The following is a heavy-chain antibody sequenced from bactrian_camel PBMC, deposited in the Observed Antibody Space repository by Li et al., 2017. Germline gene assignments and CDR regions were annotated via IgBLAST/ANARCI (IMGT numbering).Heavy chain of an antibody. Sequence: HVQLVESGGGSVQVGGSLRLSCVASPYPGSDYSMGRFRQAPRKQREGIAAIYTVTGSTAYADSVKGRFTISQDIAKNILYLQMNSLKPEDTAMYYCAANPFWTHGAICSYARPADFGYWGQGTQVTVS. V-gene: IGHV3S54*01. D-gene: IGHD1*01. CDR2: IYTVTGST. CDR1: PYPGSDYS. J-gene: IGHJ6*01. CDR3: AANPFWTHGAICSYARPADFGY.